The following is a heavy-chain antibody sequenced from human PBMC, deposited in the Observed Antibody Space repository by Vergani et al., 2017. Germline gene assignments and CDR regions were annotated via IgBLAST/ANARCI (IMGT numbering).Heavy chain of an antibody. CDR1: GCTFSNLG. V-gene: IGHV3-30*02. CDR3: AKYLRDSTDGLPDS. D-gene: IGHD2-21*02. Sequence: QVQLVESVGGVVQPWGSLILSCAASGCTFSNLGMHLIRQAPGKGLEWLAYIGKDGINTRYRDAVKGRFTVSRDNSKDILYLQMDSLRSEDTALYYCAKYLRDSTDGLPDSWGPGTLVIVSS. CDR2: IGKDGINT. J-gene: IGHJ4*02.